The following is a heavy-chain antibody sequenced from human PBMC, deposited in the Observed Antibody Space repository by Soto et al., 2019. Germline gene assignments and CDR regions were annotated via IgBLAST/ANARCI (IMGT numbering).Heavy chain of an antibody. J-gene: IGHJ6*02. CDR3: ARDNTMVRGVIITDYYGMDV. CDR1: GGSISSSSYY. CDR2: IYYSGST. Sequence: ETLSLTCTVSGGSISSSSYYWGWIRQPPGKGLEWIGSIYYSGSTYYNPSLKSRVTISVDTSKNQFSLKLSSVTAADTAVYYCARDNTMVRGVIITDYYGMDVWGQGTTVTVSS. V-gene: IGHV4-39*02. D-gene: IGHD3-10*01.